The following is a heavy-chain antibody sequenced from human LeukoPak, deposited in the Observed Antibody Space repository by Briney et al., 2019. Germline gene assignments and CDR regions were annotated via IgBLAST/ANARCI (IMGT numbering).Heavy chain of an antibody. CDR3: ARHRGYCSSTSCYPYYFDY. Sequence: GGSLRLSCAASGFTFSSYAMSWVRQAPGKGLEWVSVIYSGGSTYYADSAKGRFTISRDNSKNTLYLQMNSLRAEDTAVYYCARHRGYCSSTSCYPYYFDYWGQGTLVTVSS. CDR1: GFTFSSYA. V-gene: IGHV3-66*04. J-gene: IGHJ4*02. D-gene: IGHD2-2*01. CDR2: IYSGGST.